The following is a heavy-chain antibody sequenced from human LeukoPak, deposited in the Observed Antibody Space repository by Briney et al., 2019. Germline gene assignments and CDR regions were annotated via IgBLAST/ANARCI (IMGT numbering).Heavy chain of an antibody. V-gene: IGHV3-64D*06. J-gene: IGHJ4*02. D-gene: IGHD3-22*01. CDR1: GFIFITYA. CDR2: ITTNGDST. CDR3: AKDPYYYDSSGYYYDY. Sequence: TGGSLRLSCSASGFIFITYAMHWVRQAPGKGLEYVSGITTNGDSTFYADSVKGRFTISRDNSKNTLYLQMSSLRPEDTAVYYCAKDPYYYDSSGYYYDYWGQGTLVTVSS.